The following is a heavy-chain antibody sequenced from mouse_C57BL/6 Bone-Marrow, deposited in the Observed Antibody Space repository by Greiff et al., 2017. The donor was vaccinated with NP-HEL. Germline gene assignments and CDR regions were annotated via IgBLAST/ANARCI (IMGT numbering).Heavy chain of an antibody. CDR1: GFTFSSYA. Sequence: EVMLVESGGGLVKPGGSLKLSCAASGFTFSSYAMSWVRQTPEKRLEWVATISDGGCSTYYPDTVKGRFTISRDNAKNTLYLQMSRLKSEDTAMYYCARHGSGSGSYYFDYWGQGTTLTVSS. V-gene: IGHV5-4*03. CDR2: ISDGGCST. J-gene: IGHJ2*01. CDR3: ARHGSGSGSYYFDY. D-gene: IGHD3-2*02.